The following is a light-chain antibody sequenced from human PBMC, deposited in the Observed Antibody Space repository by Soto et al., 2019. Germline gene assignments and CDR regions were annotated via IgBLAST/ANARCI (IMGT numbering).Light chain of an antibody. CDR3: QQYDDWPPA. CDR2: GAS. V-gene: IGKV3D-15*01. J-gene: IGKJ4*01. Sequence: ETVITQSPATLSLSPGERATLSCRASQSVSSKLVWYQQKPGQAPRFLIYGASTRATGIPARFRGSGAGTDFTLTIDSLQSEDFEVYYCQQYDDWPPAFGGGTKVDIK. CDR1: QSVSSK.